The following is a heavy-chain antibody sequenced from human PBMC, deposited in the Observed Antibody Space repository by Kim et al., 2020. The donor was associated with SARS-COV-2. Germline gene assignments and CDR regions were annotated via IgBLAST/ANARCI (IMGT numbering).Heavy chain of an antibody. D-gene: IGHD3-16*01. V-gene: IGHV1-46*01. Sequence: TSYAQSFQDRVTMTRDTSTTTVHMELSSLRSEDTAVYYCAREMGGGPFDYWGQGTLVTVSS. J-gene: IGHJ4*02. CDR3: AREMGGGPFDY. CDR2: T.